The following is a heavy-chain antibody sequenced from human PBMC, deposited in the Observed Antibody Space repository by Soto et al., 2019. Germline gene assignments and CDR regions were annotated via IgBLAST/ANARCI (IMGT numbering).Heavy chain of an antibody. CDR1: GFTFSSYA. CDR3: ARDYSSYGPFDY. CDR2: ISSSGSTT. J-gene: IGHJ4*02. D-gene: IGHD5-18*01. V-gene: IGHV3-48*01. Sequence: GESLRLSCAASGFTFSSYAMSWVRQAPGKGLEWVSYISSSGSTTYYADSVKGRFTISRDNAKNSLYLQMNSLRAEDTAVYYCARDYSSYGPFDYWGQGTLVTVYS.